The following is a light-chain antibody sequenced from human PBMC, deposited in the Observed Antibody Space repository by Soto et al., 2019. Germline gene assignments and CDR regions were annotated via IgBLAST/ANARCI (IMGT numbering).Light chain of an antibody. Sequence: QSALTQPRSVSGSPGQSVTISCTGTSSNVGGYNYVSWYQQHPGKVPKLLIYDVSKRPSGVPDRFSGSKSGNTASLTISGLQVEDEAEYYCCSYEGIYTSYVFGTGTKLTVL. CDR1: SSNVGGYNY. V-gene: IGLV2-11*01. J-gene: IGLJ1*01. CDR3: CSYEGIYTSYV. CDR2: DVS.